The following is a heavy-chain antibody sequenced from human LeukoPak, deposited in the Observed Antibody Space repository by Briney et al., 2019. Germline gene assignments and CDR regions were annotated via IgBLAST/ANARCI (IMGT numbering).Heavy chain of an antibody. J-gene: IGHJ4*02. D-gene: IGHD3-10*01. CDR3: ARNYYYASGSSVFDY. CDR1: GGSISSSSYY. Sequence: SETLSLTCTVSGGSISSSSYYWGWIRQPPGKGLEWIGSIYYSGSTYYNPSLKSRVTISVDTSKNQFSLKLSSETAADTAVYYCARNYYYASGSSVFDYWGQGTLVTVSS. V-gene: IGHV4-39*07. CDR2: IYYSGST.